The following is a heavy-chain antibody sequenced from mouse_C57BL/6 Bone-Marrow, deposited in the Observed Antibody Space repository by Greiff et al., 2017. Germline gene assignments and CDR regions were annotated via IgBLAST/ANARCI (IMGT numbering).Heavy chain of an antibody. CDR3: ARGRGPLLPKIYFDY. V-gene: IGHV5-4*03. Sequence: EVKVEESGGGLVKPGGSLKLSCAASGFTFSSYAMSWVRQTPEKRLEWVATISDGGSYTYYPDNVKGRFTISRDNAKNNLYLQMSHLKSEDTAMYHCARGRGPLLPKIYFDYWGQGTTLTVSS. J-gene: IGHJ2*01. CDR1: GFTFSSYA. CDR2: ISDGGSYT. D-gene: IGHD1-1*01.